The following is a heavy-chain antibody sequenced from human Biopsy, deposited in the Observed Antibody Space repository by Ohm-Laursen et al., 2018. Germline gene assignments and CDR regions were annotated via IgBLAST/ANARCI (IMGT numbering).Heavy chain of an antibody. V-gene: IGHV2-70*11. CDR1: GFSLSARRMC. Sequence: TQTLTLTCSFSGFSLSARRMCVRWIRQAPGKALEWLARVDWDDYKDYSASLQTKLSISKDTSNDQVVLTVNNVDPADTATYYCARTPILIVSAGLVYRHRRHLQGMDVWGQGIAVTVSS. J-gene: IGHJ6*02. D-gene: IGHD6-13*01. CDR3: ARTPILIVSAGLVYRHRRHLQGMDV. CDR2: VDWDDYK.